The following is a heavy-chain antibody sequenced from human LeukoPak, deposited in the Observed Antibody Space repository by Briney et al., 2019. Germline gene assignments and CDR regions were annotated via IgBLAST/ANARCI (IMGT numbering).Heavy chain of an antibody. Sequence: GGSLRLSCVVSGFSFGSYPMSWFRQVPGKWLEWVSVISETGDVTHYADSMKGRFTISRDNIKNTLNLQMNSLRAEDTAIYYCARDSSHYLGSSDYWGQGTLVTVSS. CDR2: ISETGDVT. CDR3: ARDSSHYLGSSDY. CDR1: GFSFGSYP. V-gene: IGHV3-23*01. D-gene: IGHD6-6*01. J-gene: IGHJ4*02.